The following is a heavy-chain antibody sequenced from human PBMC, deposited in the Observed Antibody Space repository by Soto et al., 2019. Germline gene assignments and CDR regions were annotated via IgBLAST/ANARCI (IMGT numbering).Heavy chain of an antibody. J-gene: IGHJ6*02. CDR1: GYTFTTYY. D-gene: IGHD3-3*01. Sequence: ASVKVSCKASGYTFTTYYLHWVRQAPGQGLEWMGIINPSGGSTNYAQKFQGRVTMTSDTSTSTVYMELSSLRTEDTAVYYCASGPIGDFWSGYYPHYYYGMDVWGQGTTVTVSS. CDR3: ASGPIGDFWSGYYPHYYYGMDV. CDR2: INPSGGST. V-gene: IGHV1-46*01.